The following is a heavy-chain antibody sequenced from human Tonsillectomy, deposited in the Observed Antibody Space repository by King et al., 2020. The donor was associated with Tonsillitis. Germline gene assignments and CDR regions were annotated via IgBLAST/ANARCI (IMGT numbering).Heavy chain of an antibody. CDR2: IGSSGGYI. CDR1: EFIFSTYT. J-gene: IGHJ3*02. Sequence: VQLVESGGGLVKPGGSLRLSCAASEFIFSTYTMNWVRQAPGKGLEWVSSIGSSGGYIYYADSVKGRLTITRDNAENSRYLQMNSLRAEDTAVYYCARVKKYYYDSSGYPLDTFDIWGQGTMVTVSS. D-gene: IGHD3-22*01. V-gene: IGHV3-21*01. CDR3: ARVKKYYYDSSGYPLDTFDI.